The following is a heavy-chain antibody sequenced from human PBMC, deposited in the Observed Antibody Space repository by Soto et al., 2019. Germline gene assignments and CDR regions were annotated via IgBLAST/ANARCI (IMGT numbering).Heavy chain of an antibody. V-gene: IGHV1-46*03. J-gene: IGHJ6*03. CDR1: GYTIISYY. CDR3: ARLRGSYMDV. Sequence: ASVKVSCKASGYTIISYYIHWVRQAPGQGLEWMGVINPSGGSTTYAQNFQGRLTMTRDTSTSTVYMDLSSLRSEDTAVYYCARLRGSYMDVWGKGTTVTVSS. CDR2: INPSGGST. D-gene: IGHD3-10*01.